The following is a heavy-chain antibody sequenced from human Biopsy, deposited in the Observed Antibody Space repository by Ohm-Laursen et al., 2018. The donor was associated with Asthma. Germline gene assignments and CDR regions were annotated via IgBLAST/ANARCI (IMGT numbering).Heavy chain of an antibody. D-gene: IGHD5-18*01. J-gene: IGHJ4*02. CDR1: YGSITSGGYY. CDR3: ARDFVDTAMDYFDY. V-gene: IGHV4-31*03. Sequence: SQTLSLTCTVSYGSITSGGYYWTWIRQHPGKGLEWIGFIYYSESTYYNPSLKSRVTISVDTSKNQFSLKLSSVTAADTAVYYCARDFVDTAMDYFDYWGQGTLVTVSS. CDR2: IYYSEST.